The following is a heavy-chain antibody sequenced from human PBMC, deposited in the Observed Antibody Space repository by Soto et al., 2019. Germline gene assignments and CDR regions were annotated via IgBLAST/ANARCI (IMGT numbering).Heavy chain of an antibody. CDR1: GFTFDDYA. D-gene: IGHD4-17*01. CDR3: AKATMTTVTTDQISYWYFDL. V-gene: IGHV3-9*01. J-gene: IGHJ2*01. Sequence: EVQLVESGGGLVQPGRSLRLSCAASGFTFDDYAMHWVRQAPGKGLEWGSGISWNSGSIGYADSVKGRFTISRDNAKNSLYLQMNSLRAEDTALYYCAKATMTTVTTDQISYWYFDLWGRGTLVTVSS. CDR2: ISWNSGSI.